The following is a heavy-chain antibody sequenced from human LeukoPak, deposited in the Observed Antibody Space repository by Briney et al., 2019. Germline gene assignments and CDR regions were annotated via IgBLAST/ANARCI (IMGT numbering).Heavy chain of an antibody. CDR1: GFTFSSYA. V-gene: IGHV3-23*01. D-gene: IGHD7-27*01. CDR3: AAGASPHDAFDI. J-gene: IGHJ3*02. Sequence: GGSLRLSCAASGFTFSSYAMSWVRQAPGKGLEWVSALSLSGGSTYYADSVKGRFTISRDNSKNMLYLQMNSLRTEDTAVYYCAAGASPHDAFDIWGQGTMVTVSS. CDR2: LSLSGGST.